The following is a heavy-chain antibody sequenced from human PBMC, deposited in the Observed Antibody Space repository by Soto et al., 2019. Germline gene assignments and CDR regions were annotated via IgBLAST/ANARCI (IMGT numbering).Heavy chain of an antibody. D-gene: IGHD6-19*01. CDR3: ARAGNGGWFHMDV. Sequence: QVQLVESGGGVVQPGRSLRLSCVGSGFPFWHYGMHWLRQVPGKGLEWVAVIWSDGNKESYADSVKGRCAIPRDNLKDTLYLEMNSPRVEDTTVYFCARAGNGGWFHMDVWGQGTTVSVSS. J-gene: IGHJ6*02. CDR2: IWSDGNKE. CDR1: GFPFWHYG. V-gene: IGHV3-33*08.